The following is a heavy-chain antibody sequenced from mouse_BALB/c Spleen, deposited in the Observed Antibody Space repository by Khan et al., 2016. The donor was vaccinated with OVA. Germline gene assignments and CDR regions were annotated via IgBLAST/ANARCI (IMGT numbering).Heavy chain of an antibody. CDR1: GYTFTDYV. J-gene: IGHJ4*01. CDR3: ARRGERDYAMDY. CDR2: IYPGSGST. V-gene: IGHV1-77*01. Sequence: QVQLKESGPELVKPGASVKMSCKASGYTFTDYVISWVKQRTGQGLEWIGEIYPGSGSTYYNEKFKGKATLTADKSSNTAYMQLSSLTSEDSAVYFCARRGERDYAMDYGGQGTSVTVSS.